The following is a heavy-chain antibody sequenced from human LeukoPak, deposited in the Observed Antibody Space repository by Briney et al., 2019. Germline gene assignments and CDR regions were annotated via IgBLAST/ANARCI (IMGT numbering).Heavy chain of an antibody. J-gene: IGHJ3*02. CDR1: GYTFTGYY. CDR2: INPNSGGT. D-gene: IGHD3-3*01. CDR3: ARVGGYDFWSGSPSPARGAFDI. Sequence: ASVKVSCKASGYTFTGYYMHWVRQAPGQGLEWMGWINPNSGGTNYAQKFQGRVTMTRDTSISTAYMELSRLRSDDTAVYYCARVGGYDFWSGSPSPARGAFDIWGQGTMVTVSS. V-gene: IGHV1-2*02.